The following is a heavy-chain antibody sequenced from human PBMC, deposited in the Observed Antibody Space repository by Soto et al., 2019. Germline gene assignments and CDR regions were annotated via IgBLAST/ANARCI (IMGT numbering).Heavy chain of an antibody. D-gene: IGHD3-22*01. CDR1: GGSISSSSSYY. CDR3: ARLGIYDYDRSGYYSIHFDP. Sequence: SETLSLTCTVSGGSISSSSSYYWGWIRQPPGKGLEWIGSIYYSGSTYHNPSLKSRVTISVDTSKNQFSLKLSSVTAADTAVXXXARLGIYDYDRSGYYSIHFDPWGPGNLVTVSS. V-gene: IGHV4-39*01. CDR2: IYYSGST. J-gene: IGHJ5*02.